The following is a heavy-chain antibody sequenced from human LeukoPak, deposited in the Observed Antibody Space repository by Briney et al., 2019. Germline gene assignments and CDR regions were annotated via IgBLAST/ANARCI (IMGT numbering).Heavy chain of an antibody. Sequence: PGGSLILSCAASGFTFDDYAMHWVRQAPGKGLEWVSGISWNSGSIGYADSVKGRFTISRDNAKNSLYLQMNSLRAEDTALYYCAKDKGRNYYDSSGYDAFDIWGQGTMVTVSS. CDR3: AKDKGRNYYDSSGYDAFDI. V-gene: IGHV3-9*01. J-gene: IGHJ3*02. D-gene: IGHD3-22*01. CDR2: ISWNSGSI. CDR1: GFTFDDYA.